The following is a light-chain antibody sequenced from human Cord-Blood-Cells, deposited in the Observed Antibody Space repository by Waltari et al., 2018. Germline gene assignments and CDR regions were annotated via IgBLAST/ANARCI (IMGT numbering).Light chain of an antibody. J-gene: IGLJ2*01. V-gene: IGLV2-23*03. Sequence: QSALTQPASVSGSPGQSITISCPGTSRDVGRYTLVSWYQQHPGKAPKLMIYEGSRRPSGVSNRFSGSKSGNTASLTISGLQAEDEADYYCCSYAGSSTFVVFGGGTKLTVL. CDR2: EGS. CDR3: CSYAGSSTFVV. CDR1: SRDVGRYTL.